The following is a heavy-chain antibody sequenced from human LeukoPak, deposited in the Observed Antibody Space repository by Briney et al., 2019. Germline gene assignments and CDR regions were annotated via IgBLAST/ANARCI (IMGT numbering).Heavy chain of an antibody. J-gene: IGHJ4*02. CDR2: ISGSADNT. D-gene: IGHD1-26*01. CDR1: GFTFSSYA. CDR3: AREQWELYY. V-gene: IGHV3-23*01. Sequence: GGSLRLSCAASGFTFSSYAMSWVRQAPGKGLEWVSGISGSADNTYYADSVKGRFTISRDNSKNTLYPQMNSLRAEDTAVYYCAREQWELYYWGQGTLVTVSS.